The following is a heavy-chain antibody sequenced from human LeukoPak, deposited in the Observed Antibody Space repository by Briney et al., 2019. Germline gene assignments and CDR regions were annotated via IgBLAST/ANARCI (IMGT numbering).Heavy chain of an antibody. Sequence: GASVKVSCKASGYTFTGYYMHLVRRAPGQGLEWMGWNNTNSGGTNYAQKFQGRVTMTRDTSISTAYMELSRLRSDDTAVYYCARDRTLLRYCSSTSCFLLGYWGQGTLVTVSS. D-gene: IGHD2-2*01. CDR2: NNTNSGGT. J-gene: IGHJ4*02. CDR1: GYTFTGYY. V-gene: IGHV1-2*02. CDR3: ARDRTLLRYCSSTSCFLLGY.